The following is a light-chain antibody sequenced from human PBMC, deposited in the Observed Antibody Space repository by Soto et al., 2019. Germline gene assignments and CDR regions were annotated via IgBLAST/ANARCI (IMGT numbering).Light chain of an antibody. V-gene: IGLV2-8*01. Sequence: QSVLTQPPSASGSPGQSVTISCTGTSSDVGGYDSVSWYQQHPGKAPKLMIYEVSKRPSGVPDRFSGSKSGITAYLTVSGLQAEDEADYYCSSYAGSNNVVFGGGTKVTVL. CDR2: EVS. CDR1: SSDVGGYDS. CDR3: SSYAGSNNVV. J-gene: IGLJ2*01.